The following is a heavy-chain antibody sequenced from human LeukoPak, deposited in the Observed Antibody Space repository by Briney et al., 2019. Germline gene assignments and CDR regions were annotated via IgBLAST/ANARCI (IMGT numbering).Heavy chain of an antibody. D-gene: IGHD2-2*01. CDR3: ARVLPKYCSSTSCRYYFDY. V-gene: IGHV1-18*01. Sequence: ASVKVSCKASGYTFTSYGISWVRQAPGQGLEWMGWISAYNGNTNYAQKLQGRVTMTTDTSTSTAYMELRSLRSDDTAVYYCARVLPKYCSSTSCRYYFDYWGQGTLVTVSS. CDR1: GYTFTSYG. J-gene: IGHJ4*02. CDR2: ISAYNGNT.